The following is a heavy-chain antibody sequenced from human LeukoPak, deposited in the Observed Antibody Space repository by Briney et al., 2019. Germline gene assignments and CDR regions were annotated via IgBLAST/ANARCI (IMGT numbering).Heavy chain of an antibody. J-gene: IGHJ4*02. CDR1: GFIFSDYH. CDR3: ASGRDIAVAGPGGYFDY. D-gene: IGHD6-19*01. Sequence: GGSLRLSCAASGFIFSDYHMNWIRQAPGKGLEWVSYISPGGDIIYFADYVKGRFTASRDNAKNSLFLQMNSLTAEDTAVYYCASGRDIAVAGPGGYFDYWGQGTLVTVSS. CDR2: ISPGGDII. V-gene: IGHV3-11*01.